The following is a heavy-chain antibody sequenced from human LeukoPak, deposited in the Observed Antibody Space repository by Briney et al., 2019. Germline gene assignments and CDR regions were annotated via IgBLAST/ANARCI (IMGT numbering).Heavy chain of an antibody. D-gene: IGHD3-22*01. V-gene: IGHV4-59*08. CDR1: GGSISSYY. J-gene: IGHJ4*02. Sequence: SETLSLTCTVSGGSISSYYWSWIRQPPGKGLEWIGYIYYSGSTNYNPSLKSRVTISVDTSKNQFSLKLSSVTAADTAVYYCARHTSSGVFDYWGQGTLVTVSS. CDR2: IYYSGST. CDR3: ARHTSSGVFDY.